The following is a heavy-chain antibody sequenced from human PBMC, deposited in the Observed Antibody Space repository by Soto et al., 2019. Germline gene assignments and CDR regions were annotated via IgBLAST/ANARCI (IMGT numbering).Heavy chain of an antibody. Sequence: SGPTLVNPTQTLTLTCTFSGFSLSTSGMCVSWIRQPPGKALEWLALIDWDDDKYYSTSLKTRLTISKDTSKNQVVLTMTNMDPVDTATYYCARISRCNYYDSSAYHDYWGQGTLVTVSS. V-gene: IGHV2-70*01. J-gene: IGHJ4*02. CDR2: IDWDDDK. CDR1: GFSLSTSGMC. D-gene: IGHD3-22*01. CDR3: ARISRCNYYDSSAYHDY.